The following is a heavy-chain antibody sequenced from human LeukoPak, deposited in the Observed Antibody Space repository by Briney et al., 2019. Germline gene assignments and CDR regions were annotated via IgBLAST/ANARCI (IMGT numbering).Heavy chain of an antibody. CDR3: ARDREGTTGNYYYYYMDV. J-gene: IGHJ6*03. CDR1: GFTFSSYW. Sequence: GSLRLSCAASGFTFSSYWMSWVRQAPGKGLEWVANIKQDGSEKYYVDSVKGRFTISRDNAKNSLYLQMNSLRAEDTAVYYCARDREGTTGNYYYYYMDVWGKGTTVTVSS. V-gene: IGHV3-7*01. CDR2: IKQDGSEK. D-gene: IGHD1-1*01.